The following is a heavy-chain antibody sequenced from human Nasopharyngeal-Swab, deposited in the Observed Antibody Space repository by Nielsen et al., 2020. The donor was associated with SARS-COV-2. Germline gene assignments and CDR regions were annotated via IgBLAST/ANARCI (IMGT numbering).Heavy chain of an antibody. CDR1: GFTFSDYY. CDR3: ARDLGYCSGGSCSRYYYYYYGMDV. V-gene: IGHV3-11*06. CDR2: ISSSSSYT. D-gene: IGHD2-15*01. Sequence: GESLKISCAASGFTFSDYYMSWIRQAPGKGLEWVSYISSSSSYTNYADSVKGRFTISRDNAKNSLYLQMNSLRAEDTAVYYCARDLGYCSGGSCSRYYYYYYGMDVWGQGTTVTVSS. J-gene: IGHJ6*02.